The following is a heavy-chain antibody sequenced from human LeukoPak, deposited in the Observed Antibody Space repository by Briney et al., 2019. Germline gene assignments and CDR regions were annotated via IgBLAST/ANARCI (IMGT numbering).Heavy chain of an antibody. CDR2: ISYDGSNK. Sequence: GGSLRLSCAASGFTFSSYAMHWVRQAPGKGLEWVAVISYDGSNKYYADSVKGRFTISRDNSKNTLYLQMNSLRAEDTAVYYCAREEANRITMIVVVIYSRNYYYYGMDVWGQGTTVTVSS. CDR1: GFTFSSYA. J-gene: IGHJ6*02. CDR3: AREEANRITMIVVVIYSRNYYYYGMDV. D-gene: IGHD3-22*01. V-gene: IGHV3-30-3*01.